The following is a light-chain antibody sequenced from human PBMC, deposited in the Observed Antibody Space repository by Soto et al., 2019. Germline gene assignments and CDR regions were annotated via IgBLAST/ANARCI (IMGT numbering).Light chain of an antibody. J-gene: IGLJ2*01. Sequence: QSVLTQAPSASGTPGQRVTISCSGSRSNIGSNPVNWYQQLPGTAPKLLIYTNNQRPSGVPDRFSGSKSGTSASLAISGLQSEDEADDYCAAWDDSLNGVVFGGGTKLTVL. CDR3: AAWDDSLNGVV. CDR2: TNN. V-gene: IGLV1-44*01. CDR1: RSNIGSNP.